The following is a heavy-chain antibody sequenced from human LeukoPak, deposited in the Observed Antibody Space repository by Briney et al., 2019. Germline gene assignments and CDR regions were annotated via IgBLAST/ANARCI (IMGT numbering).Heavy chain of an antibody. J-gene: IGHJ4*02. D-gene: IGHD6-19*01. CDR2: IYYSGST. V-gene: IGHV4-59*01. Sequence: PSETLSLTCTVSGGSISSYYWSWIRQPPGKGLEWIGYIYYSGSTNYNPSLKSRVTISVDTSKNQFSLKLSSVTAADTAVYYCARALPYSSGWFDYWGQGTLVTVSS. CDR3: ARALPYSSGWFDY. CDR1: GGSISSYY.